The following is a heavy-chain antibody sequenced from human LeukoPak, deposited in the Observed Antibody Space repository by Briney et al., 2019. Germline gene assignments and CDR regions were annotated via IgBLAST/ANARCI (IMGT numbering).Heavy chain of an antibody. Sequence: SGGSLRLSCAASGFTFSSYAMSWVRQAPGKGLEWVSAISGSGGSTYYADSVKGRFTISRDNSKNTLYLQMNSLRAEDTAVYYCAKGNVGGSYNWFDPWGQGTLVTVSS. CDR1: GFTFSSYA. CDR3: AKGNVGGSYNWFDP. J-gene: IGHJ5*02. CDR2: ISGSGGST. D-gene: IGHD3-16*01. V-gene: IGHV3-23*01.